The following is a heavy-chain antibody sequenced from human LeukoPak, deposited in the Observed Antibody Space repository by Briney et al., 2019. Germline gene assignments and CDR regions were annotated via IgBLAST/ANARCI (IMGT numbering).Heavy chain of an antibody. Sequence: GSLRLSCEPSGFTFSSYWMSWIRQPAGKGLEWIGRIYTSGSTNYNPSLKSRVTMSVDTSKNQFSLKLTSVTAADTAMYYCASGGISRLWFDPWGQGTLVTVSS. J-gene: IGHJ5*02. CDR1: GFTFSSYW. V-gene: IGHV4-4*07. CDR2: IYTSGST. CDR3: ASGGISRLWFDP. D-gene: IGHD3-3*02.